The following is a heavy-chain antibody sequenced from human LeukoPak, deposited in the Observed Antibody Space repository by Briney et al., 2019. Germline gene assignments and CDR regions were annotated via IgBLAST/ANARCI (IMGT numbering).Heavy chain of an antibody. D-gene: IGHD3-22*01. CDR2: MNTDGSTT. V-gene: IGHV3-74*01. J-gene: IGHJ4*02. CDR1: GFTLSSYW. CDR3: ARATYYDDSSGYRAVYYFDY. Sequence: PGGSLRLSCAASGFTLSSYWMHWVSQAPGKGLVWVSRMNTDGSTTTYADSVKGRFTISRDNAKNTLYLQMNSLRAEDTAVDYCARATYYDDSSGYRAVYYFDYWGQGTLVTVSS.